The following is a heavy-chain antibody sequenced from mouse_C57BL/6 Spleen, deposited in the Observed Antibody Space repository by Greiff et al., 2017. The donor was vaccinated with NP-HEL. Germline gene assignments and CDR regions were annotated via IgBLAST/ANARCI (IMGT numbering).Heavy chain of an antibody. CDR2: ISSGSSTI. Sequence: EVNVVESGGGLVKPGGSLKLSCAASGFTFSDYGMHWVRQAPEKGLEWVAYISSGSSTIYYADTVKGRFTISRDNAKNTLFLQMTSLRSEDTAMYYCARDPYYAMDYWGQGTSVTVSS. CDR1: GFTFSDYG. CDR3: ARDPYYAMDY. J-gene: IGHJ4*01. V-gene: IGHV5-17*01.